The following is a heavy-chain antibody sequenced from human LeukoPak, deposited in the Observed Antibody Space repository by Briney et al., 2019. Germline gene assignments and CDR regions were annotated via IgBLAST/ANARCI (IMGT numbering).Heavy chain of an antibody. CDR2: IIPIFGTA. V-gene: IGHV1-69*13. J-gene: IGHJ4*02. D-gene: IGHD4-17*01. CDR1: GYTFTSYY. Sequence: SVKVSCKASGYTFTSYYMHWVRQAPGQGPEWMGGIIPIFGTANYAQKFQGRVTITADESTSTAYMELSSLRSEDTAVYYCARSYGTRPSDYWGQGTLVTVSS. CDR3: ARSYGTRPSDY.